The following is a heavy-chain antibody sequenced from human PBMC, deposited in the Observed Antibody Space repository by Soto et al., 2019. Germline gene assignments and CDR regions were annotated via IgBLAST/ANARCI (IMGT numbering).Heavy chain of an antibody. CDR1: GGSISSYY. D-gene: IGHD3-10*01. V-gene: IGHV4-59*08. Sequence: PSETLSLTCTVSGGSISSYYWSWIRQPPGKGLEWIGYIYYSGSTNYNPSLKSRVTISVDTSKNQFSLKLSSVTAADTAVYYCARHIGKGGYMDVWGKGTTVTVSS. CDR2: IYYSGST. J-gene: IGHJ6*03. CDR3: ARHIGKGGYMDV.